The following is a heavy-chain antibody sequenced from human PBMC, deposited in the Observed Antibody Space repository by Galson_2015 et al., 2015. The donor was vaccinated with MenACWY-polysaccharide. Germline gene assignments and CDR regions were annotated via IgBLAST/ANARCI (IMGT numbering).Heavy chain of an antibody. D-gene: IGHD4-11*01. CDR1: GFTFSTYT. J-gene: IGHJ4*02. Sequence: SLRLSCAASGFTFSTYTMTWVRQAPGKGLEWVSSVSSGSGTIYYAESVKGRFTISRDNAQSSLYLQLNSLRDEDTAVYYCARVAYSSRTFDSWGQGTRVTVSS. CDR3: ARVAYSSRTFDS. V-gene: IGHV3-48*02. CDR2: VSSGSGTI.